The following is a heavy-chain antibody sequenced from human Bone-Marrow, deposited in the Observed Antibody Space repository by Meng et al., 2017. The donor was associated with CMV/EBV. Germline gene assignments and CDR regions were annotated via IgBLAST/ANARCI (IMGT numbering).Heavy chain of an antibody. Sequence: ASVKVSCKASGYTFTSYGISWVRQAPGQGLEWMGWISAYNGNTNYAQKLQGRVTMTTDTSTSTAYMELRSLRSDDTAVYYCARALDHDYHDYYFDHWGQGALVTVSS. CDR2: ISAYNGNT. D-gene: IGHD4-17*01. CDR3: ARALDHDYHDYYFDH. CDR1: GYTFTSYG. J-gene: IGHJ4*02. V-gene: IGHV1-18*01.